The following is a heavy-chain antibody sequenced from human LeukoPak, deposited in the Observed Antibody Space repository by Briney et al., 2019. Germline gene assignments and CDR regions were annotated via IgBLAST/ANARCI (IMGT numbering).Heavy chain of an antibody. V-gene: IGHV4-59*12. D-gene: IGHD6-19*01. CDR2: IYYSGST. Sequence: SETLSLTCTVSGGSISPYYWSWIRQPPGKGLEWIGYIYYSGSTNYNPSLKSRVTMSVDTSKNQFSLKLSSVTAADTAVYYCASDSIAVAGTDYWGQGTLVTVSS. CDR1: GGSISPYY. J-gene: IGHJ4*02. CDR3: ASDSIAVAGTDY.